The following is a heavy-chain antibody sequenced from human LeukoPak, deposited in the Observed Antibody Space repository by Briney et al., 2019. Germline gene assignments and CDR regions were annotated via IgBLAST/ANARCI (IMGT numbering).Heavy chain of an antibody. CDR3: ARDPGTWIQLGWFGP. CDR2: ISSSGSTI. CDR1: GFTFSDYY. V-gene: IGHV3-11*01. Sequence: GGSLRLSCAAPGFTFSDYYMSWIRQAPGKGLEWVSYISSSGSTIYYADSEKGRFTISRDNAKNSLYLQMNSLRAEDTAAYYCARDPGTWIQLGWFGPWGQGTLVTVSS. J-gene: IGHJ5*02. D-gene: IGHD5-18*01.